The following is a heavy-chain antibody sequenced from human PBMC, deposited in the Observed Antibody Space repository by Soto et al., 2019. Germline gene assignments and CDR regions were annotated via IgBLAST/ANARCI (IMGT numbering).Heavy chain of an antibody. J-gene: IGHJ4*02. D-gene: IGHD3-9*01. Sequence: GASVKVSCKASGYTFTGYYMHWVRQAPGQGLEWMGWINPNSGGTNCAQKFQGWVTMTRDTSISTAYMELSRPRSDDTAVYYCARGPATTHYDILTGYYIHRGSAADYWGQGTLVTVSS. CDR1: GYTFTGYY. CDR3: ARGPATTHYDILTGYYIHRGSAADY. CDR2: INPNSGGT. V-gene: IGHV1-2*04.